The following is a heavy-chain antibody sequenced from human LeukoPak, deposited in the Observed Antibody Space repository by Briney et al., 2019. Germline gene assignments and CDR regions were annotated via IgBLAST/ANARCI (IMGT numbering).Heavy chain of an antibody. CDR3: ARALLDSSGYYLAFDL. J-gene: IGHJ5*02. D-gene: IGHD3-22*01. CDR1: GGSISSDY. V-gene: IGHV4-59*01. CDR2: IYYSGTT. Sequence: SSETLSLTCTVSGGSISSDYWSWIRQSPGKGLEWIGYIYYSGTTSYNPSLKSRVTISLDTSKNQFSLKLSSVTAADTAVYYCARALLDSSGYYLAFDLWGQGTLVTVSS.